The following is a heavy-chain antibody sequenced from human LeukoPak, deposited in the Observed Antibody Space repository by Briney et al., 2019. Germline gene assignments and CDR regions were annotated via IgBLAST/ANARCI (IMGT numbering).Heavy chain of an antibody. J-gene: IGHJ5*02. CDR3: ARAGYDSSGYWFDP. V-gene: IGHV1-8*01. D-gene: IGHD3-22*01. Sequence: GASVKVSCKASGFTYTSYDINWVRQATGQGLEWMGWMNPNSGNTGYAQKFQGRVTMTRNASISTAYMELSSLRSEDTAVYYCARAGYDSSGYWFDPWGQGTLVTVSS. CDR2: MNPNSGNT. CDR1: GFTYTSYD.